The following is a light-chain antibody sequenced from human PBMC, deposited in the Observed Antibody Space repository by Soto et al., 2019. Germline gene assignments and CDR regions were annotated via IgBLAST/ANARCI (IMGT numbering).Light chain of an antibody. CDR1: SSDVGSYSY. CDR3: CSYAGSYTDV. V-gene: IGLV2-11*01. CDR2: DVS. J-gene: IGLJ1*01. Sequence: QSALTQPRSVSGSPGQSVTISCTGTSSDVGSYSYVSWYQQHPGKAPELMIYDVSKRPSGVPDRFSGSKSGNTASLTISGLQAGDEADYYCCSYAGSYTDVFGTGTKVTVL.